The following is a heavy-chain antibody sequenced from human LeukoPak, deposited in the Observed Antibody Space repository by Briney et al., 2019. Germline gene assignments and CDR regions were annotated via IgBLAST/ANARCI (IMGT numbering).Heavy chain of an antibody. V-gene: IGHV4-59*08. CDR1: GGSISSYY. CDR2: IYYSGST. CDR3: ARAHYDILTGGNWFDP. D-gene: IGHD3-9*01. Sequence: PSETLSLTCTVSGGSISSYYWSWIRQPPGKGLEWIGYIYYSGSTYYNPSLKSRVTISVDTSKNQFSLKLSSVTAADTAVYYCARAHYDILTGGNWFDPWGQGTLVTVSS. J-gene: IGHJ5*02.